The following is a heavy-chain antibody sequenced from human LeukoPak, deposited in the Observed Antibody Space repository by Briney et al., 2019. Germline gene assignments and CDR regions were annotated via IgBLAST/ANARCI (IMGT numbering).Heavy chain of an antibody. V-gene: IGHV4-39*07. CDR2: IYYSGST. CDR1: GGSISSSRHY. CDR3: AITYYDILTPDAFDI. Sequence: SETLSLTCTVSGGSISSSRHYWGWIRQPPGKGLEWIGSIYYSGSTNYNPSLKSRVTISVDTSKNQFSLKLSSVTAADTAVYYCAITYYDILTPDAFDIWGQGTMVTVSS. J-gene: IGHJ3*02. D-gene: IGHD3-9*01.